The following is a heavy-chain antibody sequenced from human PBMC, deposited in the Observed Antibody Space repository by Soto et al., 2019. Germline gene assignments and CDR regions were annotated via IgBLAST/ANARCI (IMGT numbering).Heavy chain of an antibody. J-gene: IGHJ6*02. V-gene: IGHV3-21*01. D-gene: IGHD3-3*01. CDR3: ARGLRRRITIFGVVIGYGMDV. CDR1: GFTFSSYS. CDR2: ISSSSSYI. Sequence: PGGSLRLSCADSGFTFSSYSMNWVRQAPGKGLEWVSSISSSSSYIYYADSVKGRFTISRDNAKNSLYLQMNSLRAEDTAVYYCARGLRRRITIFGVVIGYGMDVWGQGTTVTVSS.